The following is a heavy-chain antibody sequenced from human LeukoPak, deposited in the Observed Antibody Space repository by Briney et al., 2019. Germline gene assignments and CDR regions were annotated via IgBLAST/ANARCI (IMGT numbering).Heavy chain of an antibody. Sequence: GASVKVSCKVSGYTLTELSMHWVRQAPGKGLEWMGGFDPEDGETIYAQKFQGRVTMTEDTSTDTAYMELSRLRSDDTAVYYCARVTIYSSSSGIDYWGQGTLVTVSS. D-gene: IGHD6-6*01. CDR1: GYTLTELS. CDR3: ARVTIYSSSSGIDY. J-gene: IGHJ4*02. CDR2: FDPEDGET. V-gene: IGHV1-24*01.